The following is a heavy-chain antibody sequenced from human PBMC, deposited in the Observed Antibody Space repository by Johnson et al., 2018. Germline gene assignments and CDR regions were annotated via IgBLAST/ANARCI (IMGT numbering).Heavy chain of an antibody. Sequence: VQLVESGGGLVKPGGSLRLSCAASGFTFSSYSMNWVRQAPGKGLEWVSSISRSGGTIYYADSVRGRFTISRDNAKNSLYLQMNSLRAEDTAVYYFARHSRLSYGNDAFDIRGQGTMVTVSS. J-gene: IGHJ3*02. D-gene: IGHD6-13*01. V-gene: IGHV3-21*04. CDR2: ISRSGGTI. CDR3: ARHSRLSYGNDAFDI. CDR1: GFTFSSYS.